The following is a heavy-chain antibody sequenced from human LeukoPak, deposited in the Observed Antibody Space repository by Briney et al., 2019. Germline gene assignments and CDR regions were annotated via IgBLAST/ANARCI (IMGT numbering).Heavy chain of an antibody. CDR3: ARGGTVTNFGY. D-gene: IGHD4-17*01. Sequence: SETLSLTCTVSGDSISGFYWSWLRQPPGKGLEWIGYIYSSGNTNYNPSLKSRVTISLDTSKNQFSLNLNSVTAADTAVYYCARGGTVTNFGYWGQGTLVTVSS. V-gene: IGHV4-59*01. CDR2: IYSSGNT. J-gene: IGHJ4*02. CDR1: GDSISGFY.